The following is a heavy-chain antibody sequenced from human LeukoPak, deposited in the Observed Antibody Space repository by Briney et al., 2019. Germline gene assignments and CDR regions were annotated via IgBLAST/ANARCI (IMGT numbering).Heavy chain of an antibody. J-gene: IGHJ3*02. D-gene: IGHD2-2*01. CDR1: GGSISSSY. CDR3: ARHRLQYCSSASCPNDAFDI. CDR2: IYTSGRT. V-gene: IGHV4-4*09. Sequence: SETLSLTCTVAGGSISSSYWSWIRRPPGKGPEWIGDIYTSGRTTYTPSLKSRVTISVDTSKNQFSLSLSSVTAAYTALYYCARHRLQYCSSASCPNDAFDIWGQGTMVTVSS.